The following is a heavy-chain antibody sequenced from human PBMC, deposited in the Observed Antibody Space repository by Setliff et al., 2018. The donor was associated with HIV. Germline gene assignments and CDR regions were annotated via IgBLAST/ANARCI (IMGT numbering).Heavy chain of an antibody. Sequence: VASVKVSCKASGYTFSSYDINWVRQATGQGLEWMGWMNPNSGNTGYAQKFQGRVTMTRDTSIGTAYMELNNLKFEDTAVYYCARARRDSYDRGRRNHYYIDVWGKGTPVTVSS. J-gene: IGHJ6*03. CDR3: ARARRDSYDRGRRNHYYIDV. CDR1: GYTFSSYD. V-gene: IGHV1-8*02. CDR2: MNPNSGNT. D-gene: IGHD3-22*01.